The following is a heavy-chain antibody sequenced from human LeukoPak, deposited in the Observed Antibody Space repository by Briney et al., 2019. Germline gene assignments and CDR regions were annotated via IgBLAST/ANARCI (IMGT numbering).Heavy chain of an antibody. CDR1: GYTLTELS. V-gene: IGHV1-24*01. Sequence: ASVKDSCKVSGYTLTELSLHWVRQAPGKGLEWMGGFDPEDGETIYAQKFQGRVTMTEDTSTDTAYMELSSLRSEDTAVYYCATLSTITTVTRRWFDPWGQGTLLTVSS. CDR2: FDPEDGET. J-gene: IGHJ5*02. CDR3: ATLSTITTVTRRWFDP. D-gene: IGHD4-17*01.